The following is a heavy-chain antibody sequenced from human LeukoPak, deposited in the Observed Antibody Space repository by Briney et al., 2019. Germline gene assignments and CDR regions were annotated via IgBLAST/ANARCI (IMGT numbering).Heavy chain of an antibody. CDR1: GFTFSSYD. CDR2: IGTAGDT. J-gene: IGHJ3*02. D-gene: IGHD6-19*01. Sequence: GGSLRLSCAASGFTFSSYDMHWVRQATGKGLEWVSAIGTAGDTYYPGSVKGRFTISRENAKNSLYLQMNSLRAGDTAVYYCARGKRQWLARGAFGIWGQGTMVTVSS. V-gene: IGHV3-13*01. CDR3: ARGKRQWLARGAFGI.